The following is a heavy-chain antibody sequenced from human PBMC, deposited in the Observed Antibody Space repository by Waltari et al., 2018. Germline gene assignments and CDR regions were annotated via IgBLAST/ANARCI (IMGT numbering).Heavy chain of an antibody. Sequence: QVQLVQSGAEVKKPGASVKVSCTASGYPFTGYYIHLVRQAPGQGLEWMGRINPNSGGTNYAQKCQGRVTMTRDTAISTAYMELSRLRSDDTAVYYCARAMYSSGWYDENWGQGTLVTVSS. CDR2: INPNSGGT. D-gene: IGHD6-19*01. J-gene: IGHJ4*02. CDR1: GYPFTGYY. V-gene: IGHV1-2*06. CDR3: ARAMYSSGWYDEN.